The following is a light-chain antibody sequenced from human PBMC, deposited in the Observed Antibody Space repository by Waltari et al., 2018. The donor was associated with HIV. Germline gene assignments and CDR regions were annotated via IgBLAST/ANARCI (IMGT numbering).Light chain of an antibody. J-gene: IGLJ2*01. Sequence: QSALTQPRSVSGSPGPSVTLSCTGTSSDVGGYNYVSWYQQHPGKAPKLMIYDVSKRPSGVPDRFSGSKSGNTASLTISGLQAEDEADYYCCSYAGSYPVVFGGGTKLTVL. CDR3: CSYAGSYPVV. CDR1: SSDVGGYNY. V-gene: IGLV2-11*01. CDR2: DVS.